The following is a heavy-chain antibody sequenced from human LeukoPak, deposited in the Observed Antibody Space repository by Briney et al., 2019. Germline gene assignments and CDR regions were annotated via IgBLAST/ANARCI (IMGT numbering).Heavy chain of an antibody. Sequence: GGSLRLSCAASGFTFRSYAMHWVRQAPGKGLEWVAVISYDGSNKYYADSVKGRFTISRDNSKNTVYLQMNSLRAEDTAVYYCARDNVGWSYYFDYWGQGALVTVSS. CDR3: ARDNVGWSYYFDY. J-gene: IGHJ4*02. CDR1: GFTFRSYA. V-gene: IGHV3-30*04. CDR2: ISYDGSNK. D-gene: IGHD3-3*01.